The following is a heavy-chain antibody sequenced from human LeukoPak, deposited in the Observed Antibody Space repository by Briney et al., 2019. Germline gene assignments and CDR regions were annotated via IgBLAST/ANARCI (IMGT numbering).Heavy chain of an antibody. D-gene: IGHD6-6*01. CDR1: GGTFSSYA. CDR3: ARVAESIWFDP. Sequence: ASVKVSCKASGGTFSSYAISWVRQAPGQGLEWMGGIIPIFGTANYAQKFQGRVTITADESTSTAYMELSSLRSEDTAVYYCARVAESIWFDPWGQGTLSPSPQ. J-gene: IGHJ5*02. V-gene: IGHV1-69*01. CDR2: IIPIFGTA.